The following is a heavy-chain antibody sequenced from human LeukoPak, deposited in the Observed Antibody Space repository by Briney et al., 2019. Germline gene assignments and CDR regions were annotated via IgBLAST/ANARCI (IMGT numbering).Heavy chain of an antibody. CDR3: ARVYTLGAMGYGMDV. CDR2: IIPIFGTA. D-gene: IGHD2-2*02. V-gene: IGHV1-69*13. J-gene: IGHJ6*02. Sequence: ASVTVSCKASGGTFSSYAISWVRQAPGQGLEWMGGIIPIFGTANYAQKFQGRVTITADESTSTAYMELSSLRSEDTAVYYCARVYTLGAMGYGMDVWGQGTTVTVSS. CDR1: GGTFSSYA.